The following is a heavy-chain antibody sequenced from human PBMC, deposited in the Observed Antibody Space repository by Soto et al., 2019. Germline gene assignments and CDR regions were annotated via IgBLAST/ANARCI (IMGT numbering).Heavy chain of an antibody. V-gene: IGHV4-39*01. J-gene: IGHJ4*02. CDR3: ARVDKSIAARPGTFDY. Sequence: QLQLQESGPGLVKPSETLSLTCTVSGGSISSSSYYWGWIRQPPGKGLEWIGSIYYSGSTYYNPSLKSRVTISVDTSKNQFSLKLSSVTAADTAVYYCARVDKSIAARPGTFDYWGQGTLVTVSS. CDR1: GGSISSSSYY. CDR2: IYYSGST. D-gene: IGHD6-6*01.